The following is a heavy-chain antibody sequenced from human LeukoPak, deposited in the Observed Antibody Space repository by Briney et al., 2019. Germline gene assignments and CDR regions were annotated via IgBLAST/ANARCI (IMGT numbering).Heavy chain of an antibody. CDR2: ISAYNGNT. Sequence: AASVKVSCKASGYTFTSYGISWVRQAPRQGLEWMGWISAYNGNTNYAQKLQGRVTMTTDTSTSTAYMELRSLRSDDTAVYYCARANYYGSGSYYYYYGMDVWGKGTTVTVSS. J-gene: IGHJ6*04. D-gene: IGHD3-10*01. CDR1: GYTFTSYG. V-gene: IGHV1-18*04. CDR3: ARANYYGSGSYYYYYGMDV.